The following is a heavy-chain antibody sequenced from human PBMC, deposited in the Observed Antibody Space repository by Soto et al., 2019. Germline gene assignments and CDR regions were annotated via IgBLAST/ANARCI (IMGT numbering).Heavy chain of an antibody. CDR3: ARVSRGSGSYYTPSEY. V-gene: IGHV1-18*01. J-gene: IGHJ4*02. CDR1: GYTFTSHG. CDR2: ISAYNDNT. D-gene: IGHD3-10*01. Sequence: QVQLVQSGAEVKKPGASVKVSCKASGYTFTSHGISWVRQAPGHGLEWMGWISAYNDNTNYAQKLQGRVTWTTDASTSTAYMELRSLRPDDTAVYYCARVSRGSGSYYTPSEYWGQGTLVTVSS.